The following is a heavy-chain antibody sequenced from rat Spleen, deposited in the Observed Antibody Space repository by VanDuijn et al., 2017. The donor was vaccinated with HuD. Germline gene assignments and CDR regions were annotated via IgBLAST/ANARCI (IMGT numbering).Heavy chain of an antibody. CDR3: ARQGTMGVEGFAY. V-gene: IGHV5-20*01. CDR1: GFTFSDYY. CDR2: ISYDGGST. Sequence: EVQLVESDGGLVQPGRSLKLSCAASGFTFSDYYMAWVRQAPTKGLEWVATISYDGGSTYYRDSVRGRFTVSRDSAKSSLYLQMDSLRSEDTAAYYCARQGTMGVEGFAYWGQGTLVTVSS. D-gene: IGHD1-7*01. J-gene: IGHJ3*01.